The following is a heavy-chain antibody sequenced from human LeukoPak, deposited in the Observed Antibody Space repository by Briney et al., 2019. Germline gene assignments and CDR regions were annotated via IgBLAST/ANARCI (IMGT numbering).Heavy chain of an antibody. CDR3: ARVALNDFDTYGDY. V-gene: IGHV4-30-4*01. Sequence: PSQTLSLTCTVSGGSISSGDYYWSWIRQPPGKGLEWIGYIYYSGSTYYNPSLKSRVTISVDTSKNQFSLKLSSVTAADTAVYYCARVALNDFDTYGDYWGQGTLVTVSS. CDR2: IYYSGST. J-gene: IGHJ4*02. CDR1: GGSISSGDYY. D-gene: IGHD3-3*01.